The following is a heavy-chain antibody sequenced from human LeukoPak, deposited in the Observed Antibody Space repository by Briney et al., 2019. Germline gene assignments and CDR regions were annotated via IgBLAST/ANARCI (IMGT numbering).Heavy chain of an antibody. CDR3: ARGAAAAGRNWFDP. D-gene: IGHD6-13*01. V-gene: IGHV3-74*01. CDR1: GFTFSSYW. CDR2: INSDGSST. J-gene: IGHJ5*02. Sequence: GGSLRLSCAASGFTFSSYWMHWVRQAPGKGLVWVSRINSDGSSTSYADSVKGRFTISRVNAKNTLYLQMNSLRAEDTAVYYCARGAAAAGRNWFDPWGQGTLVTVSS.